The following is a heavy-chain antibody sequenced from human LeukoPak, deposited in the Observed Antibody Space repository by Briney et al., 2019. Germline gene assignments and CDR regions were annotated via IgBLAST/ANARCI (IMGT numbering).Heavy chain of an antibody. J-gene: IGHJ6*02. V-gene: IGHV3-23*01. CDR2: ISGSGGST. Sequence: WASLRLSCAASGFTFSSYAMSWVRQAPGKGLEWVSAISGSGGSTYYADSVKGRFTISRDNSKNTLYLQMNSLRAEDPAVYYCAKDVYCSSTSCYRPPRSAYSYGMDVWGQGTTVTVSS. CDR3: AKDVYCSSTSCYRPPRSAYSYGMDV. D-gene: IGHD2-2*02. CDR1: GFTFSSYA.